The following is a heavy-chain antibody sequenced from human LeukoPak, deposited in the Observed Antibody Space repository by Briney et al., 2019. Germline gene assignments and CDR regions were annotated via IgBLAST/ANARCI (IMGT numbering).Heavy chain of an antibody. CDR1: GITLSNYG. CDR2: ISDSGGRT. J-gene: IGHJ4*02. V-gene: IGHV3-23*01. Sequence: GGSLRLSCAVSGITLSNYGMSGVRQAPGKGLEWGAGISDSGGRTKYADSVKGRFTISRDNSKNTLYLKMNSLRAEDTAVYFCAKRGVVIRVILVGFHKEAYYFDSWGQGALVTVSS. CDR3: AKRGVVIRVILVGFHKEAYYFDS. D-gene: IGHD3-22*01.